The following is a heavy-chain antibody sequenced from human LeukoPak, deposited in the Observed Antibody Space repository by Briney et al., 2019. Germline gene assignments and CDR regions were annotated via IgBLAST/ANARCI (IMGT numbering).Heavy chain of an antibody. CDR1: GYTFTSYA. CDR2: INTNTGNP. Sequence: ASVKVSCKASGYTFTSYAMNWVRQAPGQGLEWMGWINTNTGNPTYAQGFTGRFVFSLDTSVSTAYLQISSLKAEDTAVYYCARDTRRDTAMVPDDYWGQGTLVTVSP. J-gene: IGHJ4*02. V-gene: IGHV7-4-1*02. CDR3: ARDTRRDTAMVPDDY. D-gene: IGHD5-18*01.